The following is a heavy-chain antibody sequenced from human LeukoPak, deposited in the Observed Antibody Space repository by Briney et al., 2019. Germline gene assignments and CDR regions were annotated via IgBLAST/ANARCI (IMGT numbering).Heavy chain of an antibody. Sequence: PGGSLRLSCAASGFTFGSYAMSWVRQAPGKGLEWVSAISGSGSTTYYADSVKGRFTISRDNSKNTLYLQMNSLRAEDTAVYYCAKDRSGGSCYSCGYFDYWGQGTLVTVSS. D-gene: IGHD2-15*01. CDR1: GFTFGSYA. J-gene: IGHJ4*02. CDR2: ISGSGSTT. CDR3: AKDRSGGSCYSCGYFDY. V-gene: IGHV3-23*01.